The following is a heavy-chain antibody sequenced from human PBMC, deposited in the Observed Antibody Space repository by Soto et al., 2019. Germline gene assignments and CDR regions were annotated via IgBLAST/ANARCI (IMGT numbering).Heavy chain of an antibody. D-gene: IGHD3-22*01. CDR3: ARDWAYYCDSSGYYY. CDR2: ISSSSSTI. Sequence: EVQLVESGGGLVQPGGSLRLSCAASGFTFSSYSMNWVRQAPGKGLEWVSYISSSSSTIYYADSVKGRFTISRDNAKNSLYLQMNSLRDEDTAVYYCARDWAYYCDSSGYYYWGQGTLVTVSS. J-gene: IGHJ4*02. CDR1: GFTFSSYS. V-gene: IGHV3-48*02.